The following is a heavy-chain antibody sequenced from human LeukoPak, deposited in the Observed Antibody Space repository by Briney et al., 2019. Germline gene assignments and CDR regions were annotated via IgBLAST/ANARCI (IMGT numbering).Heavy chain of an antibody. CDR2: IYTGGGT. CDR1: GGSISSGSHY. V-gene: IGHV4-61*02. CDR3: ARSGCYGSGSYEGY. D-gene: IGHD3-10*01. J-gene: IGHJ4*02. Sequence: SETLSLTCTVSGGSISSGSHYWSWIRQPAGKGLEWIGRIYTGGGTNYNPSLKSRLTISVDTSKNQFSLKLSSVTAADTAVYYCARSGCYGSGSYEGYWGQGTLVTVSS.